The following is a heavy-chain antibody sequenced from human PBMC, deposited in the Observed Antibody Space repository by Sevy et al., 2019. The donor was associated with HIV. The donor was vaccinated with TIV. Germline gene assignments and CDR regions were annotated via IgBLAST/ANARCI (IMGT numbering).Heavy chain of an antibody. V-gene: IGHV3-48*03. CDR1: GFTFSSYE. CDR2: ISNSGSTI. Sequence: GGSLRLSCTASGFTFSSYEMNWVRQAPGKGLEWVSYISNSGSTIHYSNSVRGRFTISSDNAKNSLYLQMNSLRAEDTAVYYCARDLPPSATTASHFDNWGRGTLVTVSS. D-gene: IGHD4-17*01. CDR3: ARDLPPSATTASHFDN. J-gene: IGHJ4*02.